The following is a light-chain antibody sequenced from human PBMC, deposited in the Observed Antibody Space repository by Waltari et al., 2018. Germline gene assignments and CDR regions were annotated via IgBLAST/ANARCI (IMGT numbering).Light chain of an antibody. CDR3: QQRSNWPPLT. V-gene: IGKV3-11*01. CDR2: EAS. CDR1: QSVSNF. J-gene: IGKJ4*01. Sequence: EIVLTQSPATLSLSPGERATLSCRASQSVSNFLAWYQQKPSQAPRLLIYEASKRATGIPARFSGSGSGTDFTLTISSLEPEDFAVYYCQQRSNWPPLTFGGGTKVEIK.